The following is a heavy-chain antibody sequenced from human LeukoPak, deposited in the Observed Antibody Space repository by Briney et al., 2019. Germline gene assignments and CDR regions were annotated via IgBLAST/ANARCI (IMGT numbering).Heavy chain of an antibody. Sequence: GGSLRLSCAASGSTFSSYGMSWVRQAPGKGLERVSAISGSGGSTYYADSVKGRFTISRDNSKNTLYMQMNSLRAEDTAVYYCAKDDTYGYGAYYFDYWGQGTLVTVSS. V-gene: IGHV3-23*01. D-gene: IGHD5-18*01. J-gene: IGHJ4*02. CDR2: ISGSGGST. CDR3: AKDDTYGYGAYYFDY. CDR1: GSTFSSYG.